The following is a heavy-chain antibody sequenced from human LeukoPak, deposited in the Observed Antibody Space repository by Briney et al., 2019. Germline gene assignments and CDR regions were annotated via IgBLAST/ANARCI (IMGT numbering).Heavy chain of an antibody. Sequence: PGGSLRLSCAASGFTFSSYGMHWVRQAPGKGLEWVAVISYDGSNKYYADSVKGRFTISRDNSKNTLYLQMNSLRAEDTAVYYCAKEKGPLWYYFDYWGQGTLVTVSS. V-gene: IGHV3-30*18. CDR1: GFTFSSYG. D-gene: IGHD2-8*02. CDR2: ISYDGSNK. CDR3: AKEKGPLWYYFDY. J-gene: IGHJ4*02.